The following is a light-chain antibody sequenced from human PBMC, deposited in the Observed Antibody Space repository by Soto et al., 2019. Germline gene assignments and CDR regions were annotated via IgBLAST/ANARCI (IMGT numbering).Light chain of an antibody. V-gene: IGKV3-20*01. CDR2: AAD. CDR3: QQYGSSPIT. Sequence: EIVLTQSPGTLSLSPGERATLSCRASQSVTSNYLAWYQQKPGQAPRLLIYAADSRATGIPDRFSGSGSGTDFTLVINRLEPEDFAVYYCQQYGSSPITFGQGTRLEIK. J-gene: IGKJ5*01. CDR1: QSVTSNY.